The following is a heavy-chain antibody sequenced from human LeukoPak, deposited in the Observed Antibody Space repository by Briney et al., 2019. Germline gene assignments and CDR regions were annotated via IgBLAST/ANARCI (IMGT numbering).Heavy chain of an antibody. CDR3: ARAGMVRGVIITLFDY. D-gene: IGHD3-10*01. CDR2: IYYSGST. J-gene: IGHJ4*02. Sequence: SETLSLTCTVSGGSISSYYWSWIRQPPGKGLEWIGYIYYSGSTNYNPSLKSRVTISVDTSKNQLSLKLSSVTAADTAVYYCARAGMVRGVIITLFDYWGQGTLVTVSS. CDR1: GGSISSYY. V-gene: IGHV4-59*01.